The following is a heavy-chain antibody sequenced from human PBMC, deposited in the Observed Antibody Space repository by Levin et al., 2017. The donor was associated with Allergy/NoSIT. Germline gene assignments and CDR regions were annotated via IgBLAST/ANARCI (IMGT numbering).Heavy chain of an antibody. Sequence: PGGSLRLSCAASGFTFSSYAMHWVRQAPGKGLEWVAVISYDGSNKYYADSVKGRFTISRDNSKNTLYLQMNSLRAEDTAVYYCARESVGDSSGYYSYYYYGMDVWGQGTTVTVSS. CDR3: ARESVGDSSGYYSYYYYGMDV. V-gene: IGHV3-30-3*01. CDR1: GFTFSSYA. CDR2: ISYDGSNK. J-gene: IGHJ6*02. D-gene: IGHD3-22*01.